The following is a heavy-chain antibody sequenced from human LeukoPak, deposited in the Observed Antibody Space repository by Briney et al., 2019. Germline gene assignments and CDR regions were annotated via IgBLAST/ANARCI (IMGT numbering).Heavy chain of an antibody. J-gene: IGHJ4*02. CDR2: IASSSNI. CDR3: AREWGYYDY. D-gene: IGHD3-16*01. Sequence: GESLKISCAASGFTFSTYSMNWVRQAPGKGLEWVSSIASSSNIYYADSVKGRFTISRDNAKNSLYLQMNSLRAEDTAVYYCAREWGYYDYWGQGTLVTVSS. CDR1: GFTFSTYS. V-gene: IGHV3-21*01.